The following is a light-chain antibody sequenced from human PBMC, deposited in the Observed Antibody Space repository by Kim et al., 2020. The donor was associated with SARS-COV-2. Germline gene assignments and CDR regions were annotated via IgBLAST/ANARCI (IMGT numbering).Light chain of an antibody. CDR2: DAS. CDR1: QSISSNY. J-gene: IGKJ5*01. V-gene: IGKV3-20*01. CDR3: QQYDNAPNT. Sequence: TPGERAPPTCSASQSISSNYLAWFQQKPGQAPRRLIYDASRRATGIPDRFSGSGSGTDFTLTINGLEPEDFAVYYCQQYDNAPNTFGQGTRLEIK.